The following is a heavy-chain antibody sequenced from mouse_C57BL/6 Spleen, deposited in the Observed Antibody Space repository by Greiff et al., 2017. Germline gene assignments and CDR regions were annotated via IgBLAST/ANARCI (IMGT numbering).Heavy chain of an antibody. CDR3: ARDIQGSMDY. Sequence: QVQLQQPGAELVRPGSSVKLSCKASGYTFTSYWMHWVKQRPIQGLEWIGNIDPSDSETHYNQKFKDKATLTVDKSSSTAYMQLSSLTSEDSAVYYCARDIQGSMDYWGQGTSVTVSS. J-gene: IGHJ4*01. V-gene: IGHV1-52*01. CDR2: IDPSDSET. CDR1: GYTFTSYW.